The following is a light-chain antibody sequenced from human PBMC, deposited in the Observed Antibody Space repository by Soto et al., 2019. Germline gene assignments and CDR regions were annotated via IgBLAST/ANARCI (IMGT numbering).Light chain of an antibody. CDR3: ISHVGHSNV. CDR2: DVS. V-gene: IGLV2-8*01. Sequence: QSALTQPPSASGSPGQSVTISCTGTSSDVCGSDYVSWYQHHPGKAPKLMIYDVSKRPSGVPDRFSGSKSGNMASLTVSGLQADDEADYYCISHVGHSNVFGTGTKLTVL. CDR1: SSDVCGSDY. J-gene: IGLJ1*01.